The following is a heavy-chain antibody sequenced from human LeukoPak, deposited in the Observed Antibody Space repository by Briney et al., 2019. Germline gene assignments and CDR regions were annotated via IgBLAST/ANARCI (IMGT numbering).Heavy chain of an antibody. CDR3: AKSPLSITMVRGVEAFDI. D-gene: IGHD3-10*01. CDR1: GFTLRNYT. Sequence: GGSLRLSCAASGFTLRNYTMSWVRQAPGKGLEWVSSISGSGGSTYYADSVKGRFTISRDNSKNTLYLQMNSLRAEDTAVYYCAKSPLSITMVRGVEAFDIWGRGTMVTVSS. CDR2: ISGSGGST. V-gene: IGHV3-23*01. J-gene: IGHJ3*02.